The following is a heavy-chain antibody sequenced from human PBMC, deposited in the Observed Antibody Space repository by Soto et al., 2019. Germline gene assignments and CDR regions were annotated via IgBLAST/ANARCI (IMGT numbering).Heavy chain of an antibody. CDR3: AGRDVSCFAY. Sequence: QVQLQESGPGLVKPSETLSLTCTVSGGSISSYYWSWIRQPPGKGLEWIGYIYYSGSTNYNPSLKSRVTISVDTSTNQFSRKLSSVTAADTAVYYYAGRDVSCFAYGGQGTLVTVSS. CDR1: GGSISSYY. J-gene: IGHJ4*02. V-gene: IGHV4-59*08. CDR2: IYYSGST.